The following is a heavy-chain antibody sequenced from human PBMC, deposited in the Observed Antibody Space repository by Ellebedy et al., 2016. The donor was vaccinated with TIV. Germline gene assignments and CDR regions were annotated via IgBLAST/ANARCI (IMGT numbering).Heavy chain of an antibody. V-gene: IGHV4-39*01. D-gene: IGHD1-1*01. CDR1: GGSISSYY. CDR3: ARRLGTRFDY. J-gene: IGHJ4*02. CDR2: IYYSGST. Sequence: MPSETLSLTCTVSGGSISSYYWGWIRQPPGKGLEWIGSIYYSGSTYYNPSLKSRVTISVDTSKNQFSLKLSSVTAADTAVYYCARRLGTRFDYWGQGTLVTVSS.